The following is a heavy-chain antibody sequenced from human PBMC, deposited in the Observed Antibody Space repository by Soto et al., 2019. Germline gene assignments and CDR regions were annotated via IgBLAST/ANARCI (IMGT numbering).Heavy chain of an antibody. Sequence: SETLSLTCTVSGGSISRYYWSWIRQPPGKGLEWIGYLYNTGSTIYNPSLESRVTISVDTSKNQFSLKLNSVTAADTAVYYCARDLWGYCGTDCYPLDVWGTGTTVTVSS. J-gene: IGHJ6*04. CDR3: ARDLWGYCGTDCYPLDV. CDR1: GGSISRYY. V-gene: IGHV4-59*01. D-gene: IGHD2-21*02. CDR2: LYNTGST.